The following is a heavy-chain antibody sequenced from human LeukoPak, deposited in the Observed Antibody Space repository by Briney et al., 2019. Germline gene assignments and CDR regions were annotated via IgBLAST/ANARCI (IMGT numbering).Heavy chain of an antibody. D-gene: IGHD3-22*01. CDR3: AGTYYYDSSGYYHYSL. J-gene: IGHJ4*02. CDR1: GGSISSYY. CDR2: IYYSGST. V-gene: IGHV4-59*13. Sequence: KPSKTLSLTCTVSGGSISSYYWSWIRQPPGKGLEWIGYIYYSGSTNYNPSLKSRVTISVDTSKNQFSLKLSSVTAADTAVYYCAGTYYYDSSGYYHYSLWGQGTLVTVSS.